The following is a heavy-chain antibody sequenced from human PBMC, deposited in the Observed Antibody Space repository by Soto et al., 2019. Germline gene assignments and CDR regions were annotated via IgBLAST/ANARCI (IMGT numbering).Heavy chain of an antibody. CDR1: GFTFSSYS. V-gene: IGHV3-21*01. CDR2: ISSSSSYI. Sequence: PGGSLRRSCAASGFTFSSYSMNWVRHAPWKGLEWVSSISSSSSYIYYADSVKGRFTISRDNAKNSLYLQMNSLRAEDTAVYYFASVPWSRYGFGTVYSYEYRVDVRGQRPTLTV. CDR3: ASVPWSRYGFGTVYSYEYRVDV. J-gene: IGHJ6*02. D-gene: IGHD3-10*01.